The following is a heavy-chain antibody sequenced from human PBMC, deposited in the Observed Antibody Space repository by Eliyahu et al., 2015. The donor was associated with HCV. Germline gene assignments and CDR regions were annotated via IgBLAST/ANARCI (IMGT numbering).Heavy chain of an antibody. CDR2: IYYSGST. J-gene: IGHJ5*02. D-gene: IGHD3-16*01. Sequence: QVQLQESGPGLVKPSQTLSLTXTVSGGSIXXGGYYWSWIRQHPGKGLEWIGYIYYSGSTYYNPSLKSRVTISVDTSKNQFSLKLSSVTAADTAVYYCARSLGLMGELCWFDPWGQGTLVTVSS. CDR1: GGSIXXGGYY. V-gene: IGHV4-31*03. CDR3: ARSLGLMGELCWFDP.